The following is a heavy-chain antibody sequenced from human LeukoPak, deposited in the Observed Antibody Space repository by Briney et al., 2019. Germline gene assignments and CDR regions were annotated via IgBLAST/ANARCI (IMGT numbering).Heavy chain of an antibody. CDR1: GASISSGSYY. V-gene: IGHV4-61*01. CDR2: IYYSGIT. Sequence: TSQTLSLTCTVSGASISSGSYYWSWIRQPPGKGLEWIGYIYYSGITNYNPSLKSRVTISVDTSKNQFTLKLSSVTAADTAVYYCARPRISTTVTTGFDLWGRGTLVTVSS. D-gene: IGHD4-17*01. CDR3: ARPRISTTVTTGFDL. J-gene: IGHJ2*01.